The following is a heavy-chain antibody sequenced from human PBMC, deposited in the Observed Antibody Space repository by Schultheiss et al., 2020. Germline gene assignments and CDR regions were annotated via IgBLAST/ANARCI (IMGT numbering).Heavy chain of an antibody. Sequence: GGSLRLSCAASGFTVSSNYMSWVRQAPGKGLEWVGRIRSKANSYATAYAASVKGRFTISRDDSKNTAYLQMNSLKTEDTAVYYCTSLYNLLAYCGGDCGGAFDIWGQGTMVTVSS. CDR2: IRSKANSYAT. V-gene: IGHV3-73*01. CDR1: GFTVSSNY. J-gene: IGHJ3*02. D-gene: IGHD2-21*02. CDR3: TSLYNLLAYCGGDCGGAFDI.